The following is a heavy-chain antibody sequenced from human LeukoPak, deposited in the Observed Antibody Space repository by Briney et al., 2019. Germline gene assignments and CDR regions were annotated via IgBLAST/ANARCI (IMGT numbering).Heavy chain of an antibody. J-gene: IGHJ4*02. V-gene: IGHV3-21*01. D-gene: IGHD3-10*01. CDR3: ARVTMVRGIDY. Sequence: GGSLRLSCAASGFTFGSYSMNWVRQAPGKGLEWVSSISSSSSYIYYADSVKGRFTISRDNAKNSLYLQMNSLRAEDTAVYYCARVTMVRGIDYWGQGTLVTVSS. CDR1: GFTFGSYS. CDR2: ISSSSSYI.